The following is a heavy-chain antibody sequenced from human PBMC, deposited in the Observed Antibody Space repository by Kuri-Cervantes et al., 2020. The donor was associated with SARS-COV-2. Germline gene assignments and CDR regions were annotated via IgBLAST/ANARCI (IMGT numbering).Heavy chain of an antibody. D-gene: IGHD6-19*01. CDR3: ARGRQWLALYYFDY. Sequence: GGSLRLSCAASGFTFSSYWMSWVRQAPGKGLEWVANIKQDGSEKYYVDSVKGRFTISRDNAKNSLYLQMNSLGAEDTAVYYCARGRQWLALYYFDYWGQGTLVTVSS. CDR2: IKQDGSEK. J-gene: IGHJ4*02. CDR1: GFTFSSYW. V-gene: IGHV3-7*01.